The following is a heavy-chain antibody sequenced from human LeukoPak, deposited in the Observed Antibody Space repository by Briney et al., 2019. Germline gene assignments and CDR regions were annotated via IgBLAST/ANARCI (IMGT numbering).Heavy chain of an antibody. D-gene: IGHD3-10*01. CDR3: ARAPWGSSYGSGSYYWFDP. V-gene: IGHV3-66*01. CDR1: GFTVSSNY. J-gene: IGHJ5*02. Sequence: GGSLRLSCAASGFTVSSNYMSWVRQAPGKGLERVSVIFSGGSTYYADSVKGRFTISRDNSKNTLYLQMNSLRDEDTAVYYCARAPWGSSYGSGSYYWFDPWGQGTLVTVSS. CDR2: IFSGGST.